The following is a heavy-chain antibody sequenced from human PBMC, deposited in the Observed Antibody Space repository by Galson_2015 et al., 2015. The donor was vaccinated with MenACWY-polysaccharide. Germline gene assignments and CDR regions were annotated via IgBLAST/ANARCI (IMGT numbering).Heavy chain of an antibody. D-gene: IGHD3-16*01. J-gene: IGHJ6*02. CDR2: IYTSGST. CDR3: TRATFGLYGMDI. V-gene: IGHV4-61*02. CDR1: GGSINSGTYY. Sequence: TLSLTCIVSGGSINSGTYYWSWIRQSAGEGLEWIGRIYTSGSTNYNPSLRSRVTISIDTSKNQFSLKLSSVTAADTAVYYCTRATFGLYGMDIWGQGTTVTVSS.